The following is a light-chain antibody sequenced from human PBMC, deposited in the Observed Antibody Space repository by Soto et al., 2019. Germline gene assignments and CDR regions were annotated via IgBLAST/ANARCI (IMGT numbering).Light chain of an antibody. CDR2: DAS. V-gene: IGKV1-9*01. J-gene: IGKJ4*01. CDR3: QQLASYPIGT. Sequence: DIQLTQSPSFLSASEGDRVTITCRASQDISSSLAWYQQKPGKAPKLLIYDASTLQTGVPSRFRGSGSGTEFTLTISSLQPEDFATYSCQQLASYPIGTFGGGTKVDIK. CDR1: QDISSS.